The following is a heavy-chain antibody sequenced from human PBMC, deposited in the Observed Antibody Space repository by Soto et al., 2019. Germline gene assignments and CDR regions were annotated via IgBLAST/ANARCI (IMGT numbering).Heavy chain of an antibody. CDR1: GGSISGYY. J-gene: IGHJ6*02. V-gene: IGHV4-59*01. Sequence: SETLSLTCTVSGGSISGYYGSWIRQPTGKGLEWIGYMYNTGSTVYNPSFKSRVTISVDTSKNQFSLKLNSVTAADTAVYYCARDLWGYCGTDCYPLDVWGQGTTVTVSS. CDR2: MYNTGST. D-gene: IGHD2-21*02. CDR3: ARDLWGYCGTDCYPLDV.